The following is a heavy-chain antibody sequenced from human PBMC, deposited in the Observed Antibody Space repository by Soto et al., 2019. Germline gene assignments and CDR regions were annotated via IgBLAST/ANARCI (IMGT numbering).Heavy chain of an antibody. CDR2: IYYSGST. D-gene: IGHD3-9*01. Sequence: SETLSLTCTVSGGSLSSYYWSWIRQPPGKGLEWIGYIYYSGSTNYNPSLKSRVTISVDTSKNQFSLKLSSVTAADTAVYYCARHTAYDILTGYFDYWGQGTLVTVSS. J-gene: IGHJ4*02. CDR3: ARHTAYDILTGYFDY. CDR1: GGSLSSYY. V-gene: IGHV4-59*08.